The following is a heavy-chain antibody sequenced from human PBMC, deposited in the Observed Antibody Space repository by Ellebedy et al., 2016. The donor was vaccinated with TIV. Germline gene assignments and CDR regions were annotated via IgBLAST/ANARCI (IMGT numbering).Heavy chain of an antibody. CDR2: IYYSGST. V-gene: IGHV4-59*01. D-gene: IGHD2-2*01. Sequence: MPSETLSLTCTVSGGSISSYYWSWIRQPPGKGLEWIGYIYYSGSTNYNPSLKSRVTISVDTSKNQFSLKLSSVTAADTAVYYCARDPYSTGAGDYWGQGTLVTVSS. J-gene: IGHJ4*02. CDR3: ARDPYSTGAGDY. CDR1: GGSISSYY.